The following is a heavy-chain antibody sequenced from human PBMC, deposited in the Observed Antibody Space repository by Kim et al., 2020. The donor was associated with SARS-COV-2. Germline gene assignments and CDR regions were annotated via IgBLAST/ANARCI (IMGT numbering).Heavy chain of an antibody. D-gene: IGHD3-16*02. CDR1: GGSFSGYY. CDR3: ARVWGSYRY. J-gene: IGHJ4*02. V-gene: IGHV4-34*01. CDR2: INHSGST. Sequence: SETLSLTCAVYGGSFSGYYWSWIRQPPGKGLEWIGEINHSGSTNYNPSLKSRVTISVDTSKNQFSLKLSSVTAADTAVYYCARVWGSYRYWGQGTLVTVSS.